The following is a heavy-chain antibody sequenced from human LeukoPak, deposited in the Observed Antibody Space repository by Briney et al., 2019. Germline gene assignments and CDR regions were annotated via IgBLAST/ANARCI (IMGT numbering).Heavy chain of an antibody. CDR3: TTDLYIVATMGFDY. J-gene: IGHJ4*02. D-gene: IGHD5-12*01. CDR2: IKSKTDGGTT. CDR1: GFTFSNVW. V-gene: IGHV3-15*01. Sequence: GGSLRLSCAASGFTFSNVWMSWVRQAPGKGLEWVGRIKSKTDGGTTDYAAPVKGRFTISRDDSKNTLYLQMNSLKTEDTAVYYCTTDLYIVATMGFDYWGQGTLVTVSS.